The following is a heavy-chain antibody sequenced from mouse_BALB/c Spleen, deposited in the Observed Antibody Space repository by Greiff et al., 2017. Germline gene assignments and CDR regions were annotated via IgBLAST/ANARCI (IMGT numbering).Heavy chain of an antibody. Sequence: QVQLQQPGAELVKPGASVKMSCKASGYTFTSYNMHWVKQTPGQGLEWIGAIYPGNGDTSYNQKFKGKATLTADKSSSTAYMQLSSLTSEDSAVYYCAREGITTNYAMDYWGQGTSVTVSS. CDR1: GYTFTSYN. CDR2: IYPGNGDT. D-gene: IGHD2-4*01. V-gene: IGHV1-12*01. CDR3: AREGITTNYAMDY. J-gene: IGHJ4*01.